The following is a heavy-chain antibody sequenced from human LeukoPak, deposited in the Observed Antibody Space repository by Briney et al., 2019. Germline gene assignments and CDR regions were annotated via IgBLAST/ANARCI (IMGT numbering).Heavy chain of an antibody. J-gene: IGHJ3*02. D-gene: IGHD1-26*01. CDR1: GGSISSGGYY. Sequence: PSQTLSLTCTVSGGSISSGGYYWSWIRQHPGKGLEWIGYIYYSGSTYYNPSLKSRVTISVDTSKNQFSLKLSSVTAADTAVYYYARDLVGGLGAFDIWGQGTMVTVSS. CDR2: IYYSGST. V-gene: IGHV4-31*03. CDR3: ARDLVGGLGAFDI.